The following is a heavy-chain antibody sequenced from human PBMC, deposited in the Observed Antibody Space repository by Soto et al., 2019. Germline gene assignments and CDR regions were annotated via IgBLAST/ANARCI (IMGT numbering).Heavy chain of an antibody. V-gene: IGHV4-59*08. CDR3: ARHLWVGSSWYLGAFDI. Sequence: QVQLQESGPGLVKPSETLSLTCTVSGDSISNYYWSWIRQPPGQGLEWVGYIYYSGSTNYNPSLRSRVTISVDTSKNQFSLKLSSVTAADTAVYYCARHLWVGSSWYLGAFDIWGQGTMVTVSS. CDR1: GDSISNYY. D-gene: IGHD6-13*01. CDR2: IYYSGST. J-gene: IGHJ3*02.